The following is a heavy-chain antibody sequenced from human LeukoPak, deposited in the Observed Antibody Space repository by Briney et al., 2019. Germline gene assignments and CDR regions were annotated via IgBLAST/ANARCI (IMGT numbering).Heavy chain of an antibody. J-gene: IGHJ4*02. CDR3: AREGAGGNDY. CDR1: GFTFSSYW. CDR2: IKQDGSEK. Sequence: GGSLRLSCAASGFTFSSYWMHWVRQAPGKGLEWVANIKQDGSEKDYVDSVKGRFTISRDNAKNSLYLQMNSLSAEDTAVYYCAREGAGGNDYWGQGTLVTVSS. V-gene: IGHV3-7*01. D-gene: IGHD4-23*01.